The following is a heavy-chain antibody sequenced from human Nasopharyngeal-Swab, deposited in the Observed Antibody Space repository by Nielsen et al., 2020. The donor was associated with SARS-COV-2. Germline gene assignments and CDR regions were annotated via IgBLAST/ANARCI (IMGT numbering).Heavy chain of an antibody. J-gene: IGHJ5*02. V-gene: IGHV1-18*01. Sequence: ASVKVSCKASGYTFTSYGISWVRQAPGQGLEWMGWISAYNGNTNYAQKLQGRVTMTTDTSTSTACMELRSLRSDDTAVYYCARDWYERQWLVGNWFDPWGQGTLVTVSS. D-gene: IGHD6-19*01. CDR2: ISAYNGNT. CDR1: GYTFTSYG. CDR3: ARDWYERQWLVGNWFDP.